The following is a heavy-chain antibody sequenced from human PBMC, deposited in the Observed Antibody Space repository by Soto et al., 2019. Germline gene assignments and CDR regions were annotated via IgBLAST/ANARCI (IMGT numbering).Heavy chain of an antibody. V-gene: IGHV1-58*01. Sequence: SVKVSCKASGFTFTSSAVQWVRQARGQRLEWIGWIVVGSGNTNYAQKFQERVTITRDMSTSTAYMELSSPRSEDTAVYYCAADQFGDCTNGVCPYYYGMDVWGQGTTVTVSS. D-gene: IGHD2-8*01. CDR2: IVVGSGNT. CDR3: AADQFGDCTNGVCPYYYGMDV. J-gene: IGHJ6*02. CDR1: GFTFTSSA.